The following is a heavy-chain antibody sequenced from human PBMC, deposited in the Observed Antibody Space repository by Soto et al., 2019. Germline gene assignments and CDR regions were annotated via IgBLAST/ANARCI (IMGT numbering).Heavy chain of an antibody. J-gene: IGHJ6*02. CDR2: IIPIFATA. CDR3: ARSVSFRYQLLKRGMDV. V-gene: IGHV1-69*13. Sequence: GASVKVSCKASGYTFTSYAMHWVRQAPGQGLEWMGGIIPIFATANYAQKFQGRVMITVDESTSTAYMELSSLRSEDTAVYYCARSVSFRYQLLKRGMDVWGQGTTVTVSS. CDR1: GYTFTSYA. D-gene: IGHD2-2*01.